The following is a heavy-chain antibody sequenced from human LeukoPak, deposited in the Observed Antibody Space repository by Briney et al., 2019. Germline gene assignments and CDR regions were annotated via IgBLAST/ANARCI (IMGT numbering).Heavy chain of an antibody. J-gene: IGHJ5*02. CDR2: ICSGGST. Sequence: GGSLRLSCAASGFTVSSNYMSWVRQAPGKGLEWVSVICSGGSTYYADSVKGRFTISRDNSKNTLYLQMNSLRAEDTALYYCVKASSSSPQYNWFDAWGQGTLVTVYS. V-gene: IGHV3-53*01. CDR1: GFTVSSNY. CDR3: VKASSSSPQYNWFDA. D-gene: IGHD6-6*01.